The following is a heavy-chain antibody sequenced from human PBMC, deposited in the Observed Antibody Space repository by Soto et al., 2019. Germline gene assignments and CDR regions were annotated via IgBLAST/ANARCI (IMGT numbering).Heavy chain of an antibody. J-gene: IGHJ4*02. CDR3: ARPIMPDTSLLPFDY. V-gene: IGHV3-74*01. Sequence: EVQLVESGGGLVQPGGSLRLSCAASGFTFSSYWMHWVRQAPGKGLVWVSRINSDGSGTTYADSVKGRFTISRDNAKNALYLQMNSLRAEDTAVYSCARPIMPDTSLLPFDYWGQGTLVTVSS. CDR1: GFTFSSYW. D-gene: IGHD5-18*01. CDR2: INSDGSGT.